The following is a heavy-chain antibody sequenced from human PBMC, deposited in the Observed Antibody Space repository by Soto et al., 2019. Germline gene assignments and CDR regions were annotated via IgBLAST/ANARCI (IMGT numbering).Heavy chain of an antibody. Sequence: HPGGSLRLSCAASGFTFSSYAMSWVRQAPGKGLEWVSAISGSGGSTYYADSVKGRFTISRDNSKNTLYLQMNSLRAEDTAVYYCAKWGHNYYDSSGPLPYYYYGMDVWGQGTTVTVSS. CDR3: AKWGHNYYDSSGPLPYYYYGMDV. CDR1: GFTFSSYA. J-gene: IGHJ6*02. V-gene: IGHV3-23*01. CDR2: ISGSGGST. D-gene: IGHD3-22*01.